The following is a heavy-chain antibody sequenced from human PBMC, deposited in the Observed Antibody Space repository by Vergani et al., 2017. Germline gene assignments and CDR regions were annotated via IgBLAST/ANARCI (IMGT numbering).Heavy chain of an antibody. V-gene: IGHV3-30*02. CDR1: GFTFSSYG. CDR2: IRYDGSNK. D-gene: IGHD6-19*01. CDR3: AKDGPSSGWYLRKDYYYYGMDV. Sequence: QVQLVESGGGVVQPGGSLRLSCAASGFTFSSYGMHWVRQAPGKGLEWVAFIRYDGSNKYYVDSVKGRFTISRDNSKNTLYLQMNSLRAEDTAVYYCAKDGPSSGWYLRKDYYYYGMDVWGQGTTVTVSS. J-gene: IGHJ6*02.